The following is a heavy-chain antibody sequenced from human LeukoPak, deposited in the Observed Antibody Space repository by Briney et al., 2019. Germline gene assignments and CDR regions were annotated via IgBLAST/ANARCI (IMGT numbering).Heavy chain of an antibody. CDR1: GDSVSSNSVG. Sequence: SQTLSLTCATSGDSVSSNSVGWNWIRQSPSRGLEWLGRTYYRSKWYTDYAISAKTRLTMNPDTSKNEVSLQLTSVTPEDTAVYYCARGRYYDSSGYLFDYWGQGTLVTVSS. V-gene: IGHV6-1*01. J-gene: IGHJ4*02. D-gene: IGHD3-22*01. CDR2: TYYRSKWYT. CDR3: ARGRYYDSSGYLFDY.